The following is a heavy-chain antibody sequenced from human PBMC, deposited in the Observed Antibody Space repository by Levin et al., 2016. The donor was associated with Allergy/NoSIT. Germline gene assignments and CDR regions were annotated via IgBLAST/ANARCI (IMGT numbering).Heavy chain of an antibody. CDR3: ASQLNDFWSGYYYYYMDV. V-gene: IGHV4-39*01. CDR2: IYYSGST. D-gene: IGHD3-3*01. J-gene: IGHJ6*03. Sequence: WIRQPPGKGLEWIGSIYYSGSTYYNPSLKSRVTISVDTSKNQFSLKLSSVTAADTAVYYCASQLNDFWSGYYYYYMDVWGKGTTVTVSS.